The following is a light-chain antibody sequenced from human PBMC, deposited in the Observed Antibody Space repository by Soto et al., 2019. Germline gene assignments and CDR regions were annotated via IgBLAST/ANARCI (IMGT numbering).Light chain of an antibody. J-gene: IGKJ1*01. CDR1: QSVCSRC. CDR2: GAS. V-gene: IGKV3-20*01. Sequence: ETVLTQSPGTLYLSPGERVTLSCRASQSVCSRCFAWYQQKPGQSPRLLIYGASTRATGIPDRFSGSGSGTDFTLTISRLEPEDFAVYYCQHYGTTPWTFGQGTKVGIK. CDR3: QHYGTTPWT.